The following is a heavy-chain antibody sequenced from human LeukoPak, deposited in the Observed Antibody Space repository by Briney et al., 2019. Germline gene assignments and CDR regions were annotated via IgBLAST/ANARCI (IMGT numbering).Heavy chain of an antibody. J-gene: IGHJ4*02. D-gene: IGHD6-6*01. Sequence: RGSLRLSCAASGFTCSNYGIRWVRQAPGKGLEWVAVIWYDGSNKHYADSVKGRFTISRDNSKNTLYLQMNSLRVEDTAVYYCARDSSYAADYWGQGSLFAVSS. V-gene: IGHV3-33*01. CDR1: GFTCSNYG. CDR2: IWYDGSNK. CDR3: ARDSSYAADY.